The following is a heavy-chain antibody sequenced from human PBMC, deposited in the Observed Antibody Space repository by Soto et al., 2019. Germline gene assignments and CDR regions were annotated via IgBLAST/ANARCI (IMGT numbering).Heavy chain of an antibody. V-gene: IGHV1-69*12. CDR2: IMPVFATP. CDR3: ARDKDRQQLGGNYYYILDV. D-gene: IGHD3-3*02. CDR1: GGTFSTSA. J-gene: IGHJ6*02. Sequence: QVQLMQSGAEVKKPGSSVKVSCKASGGTFSTSAISWVRQAPGEGLEWVGGIMPVFATPDYAQKFQGRVTISADESTTTAYLERTSLPTDDTAVYYCARDKDRQQLGGNYYYILDVWGQGTAITVSS.